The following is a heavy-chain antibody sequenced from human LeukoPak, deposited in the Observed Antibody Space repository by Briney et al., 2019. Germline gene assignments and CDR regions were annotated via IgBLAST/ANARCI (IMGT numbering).Heavy chain of an antibody. CDR1: GFMFSSNW. CDR3: AKEGRSLQTY. J-gene: IGHJ4*02. CDR2: IKEDGTET. V-gene: IGHV3-7*03. D-gene: IGHD5-24*01. Sequence: GGSLRLSCVASGFMFSSNWMSWVRLAPGKGLEWVANIKEDGTETYYVDSVKGRFTISRDNAKNSLYLQMNSLRVEDTAVYYCAKEGRSLQTYWGQGTLVTVSS.